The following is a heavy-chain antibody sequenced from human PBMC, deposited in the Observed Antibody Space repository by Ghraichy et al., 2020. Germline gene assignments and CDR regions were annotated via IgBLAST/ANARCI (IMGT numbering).Heavy chain of an antibody. J-gene: IGHJ4*02. CDR3: AKDGGYQLLFGFGY. V-gene: IGHV3-23*01. Sequence: GGSLRLSCAASGFTFSSYAMSWVRLAPGKGLEWVSGISYSGENTYYADSVKGRFTISRDNSRNTLYLQMNSLRAEDTAVYYCAKDGGYQLLFGFGYWGQGTLVTVSS. CDR1: GFTFSSYA. CDR2: ISYSGENT. D-gene: IGHD2-2*01.